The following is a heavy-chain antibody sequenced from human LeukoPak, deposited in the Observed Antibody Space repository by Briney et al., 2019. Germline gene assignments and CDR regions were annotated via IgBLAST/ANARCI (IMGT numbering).Heavy chain of an antibody. CDR3: AREFWGFDY. Sequence: GGSLRLSCAASGFTFSSYEMNWVRQAPGKGLEWVSYISSSGSTIYYADSVKGRFTISRDNSKNTLYLQMNSLRAEDTAVYYCAREFWGFDYWGQGTLVTVSS. V-gene: IGHV3-48*03. CDR2: ISSSGSTI. J-gene: IGHJ4*02. D-gene: IGHD3-16*01. CDR1: GFTFSSYE.